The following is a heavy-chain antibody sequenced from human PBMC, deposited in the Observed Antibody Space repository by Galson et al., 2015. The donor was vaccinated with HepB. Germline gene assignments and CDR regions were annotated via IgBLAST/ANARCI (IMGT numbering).Heavy chain of an antibody. V-gene: IGHV3-23*01. CDR1: GFTFSSYA. CDR2: ISGSGGST. CDR3: AKKTGAVAAQTQIDY. D-gene: IGHD6-19*01. Sequence: SLRLSCAASGFTFSSYAMSWVRQAPGKGLEWVSAISGSGGSTYYADSVKGRFTISRDNSKNTLYLQMSSLRAEDTAVYYCAKKTGAVAAQTQIDYWGQGTLVTVSS. J-gene: IGHJ4*02.